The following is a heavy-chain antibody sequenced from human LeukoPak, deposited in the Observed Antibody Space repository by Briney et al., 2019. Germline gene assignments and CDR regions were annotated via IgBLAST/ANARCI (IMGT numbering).Heavy chain of an antibody. D-gene: IGHD3-22*01. Sequence: GGSLRLSCAASGFTFTSYGMHWVRQAPGKGLEWVAVIWYDGSNKYYADSVKGRFTNSRDNSKNTLYLQMNSLRAEETVVYYCARVSFYDSSGYYPPDYWGQGTLVTVSS. J-gene: IGHJ4*02. CDR3: ARVSFYDSSGYYPPDY. V-gene: IGHV3-33*01. CDR1: GFTFTSYG. CDR2: IWYDGSNK.